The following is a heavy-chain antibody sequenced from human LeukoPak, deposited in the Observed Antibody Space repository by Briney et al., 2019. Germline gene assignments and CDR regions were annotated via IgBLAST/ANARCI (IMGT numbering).Heavy chain of an antibody. CDR3: GRAQGATDY. D-gene: IGHD1-26*01. Sequence: SETLSLTCAVSGYSTSSGHYWGWIRPPPGKGLEWIGSIYHSGSTYYNPSLKSRVTISVDTSKNQFSLKVNSVTAADTAVYYCGRAQGATDYWGQGTLVTVSS. J-gene: IGHJ4*02. CDR1: GYSTSSGHY. CDR2: IYHSGST. V-gene: IGHV4-38-2*01.